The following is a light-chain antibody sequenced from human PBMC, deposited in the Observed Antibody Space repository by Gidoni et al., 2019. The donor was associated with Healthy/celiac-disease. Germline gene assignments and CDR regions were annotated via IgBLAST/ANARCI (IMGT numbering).Light chain of an antibody. J-gene: IGLJ2*01. CDR2: DDS. V-gene: IGLV3-21*02. CDR3: QVWDSSSDHVV. Sequence: SYVLTQPPSVSVAPGQTARITWGGNNIGSKRVHWYQQQPGQAPVLVVSDDSDRHSGLPERLSGSNSGNTATLTISRVEAGDEADYYCQVWDSSSDHVVFGGGTKLTVL. CDR1: NIGSKR.